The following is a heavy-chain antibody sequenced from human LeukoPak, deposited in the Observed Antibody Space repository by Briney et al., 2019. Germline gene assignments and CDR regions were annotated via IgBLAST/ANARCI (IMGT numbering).Heavy chain of an antibody. J-gene: IGHJ4*02. D-gene: IGHD2-8*01. CDR2: ISSSGTTM. V-gene: IGHV3-11*04. Sequence: PGGSLRLSCAASGFIFSDYYMSWIRQTPGKGLEWVSYISSSGTTMEYAKSVRGRFIISKDNAKDSLYLQMNSLEAEDTAVYYCANVHRYGMIWGQGTRVSVSS. CDR3: ANVHRYGMI. CDR1: GFIFSDYY.